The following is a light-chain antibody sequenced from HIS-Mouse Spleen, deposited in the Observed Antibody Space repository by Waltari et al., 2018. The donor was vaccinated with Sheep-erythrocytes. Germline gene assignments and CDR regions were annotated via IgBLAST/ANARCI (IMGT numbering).Light chain of an antibody. V-gene: IGLV2-11*01. CDR2: DVS. CDR1: SSAVGGYNY. CDR3: QAWGSSIVV. J-gene: IGLJ2*01. Sequence: QSALTQPRSVSGSPGQSVTISCTGTSSAVGGYNYCSWYQQHPGKSPKLMIYDVSKRPSGVPDRFSGSKSGNTATLTISGTQAMDEADYYCQAWGSSIVVFGGGTKLTVL.